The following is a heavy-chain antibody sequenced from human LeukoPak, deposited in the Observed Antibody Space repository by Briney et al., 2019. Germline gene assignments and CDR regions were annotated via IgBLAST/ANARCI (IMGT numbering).Heavy chain of an antibody. D-gene: IGHD3-22*01. V-gene: IGHV4-4*02. CDR2: IYHSGST. Sequence: SGTLSLTCAVSGGSISSSNWWSWVRQPPGKGLEWIGEIYHSGSTNYNPSLKSRVTISVDTSKNQFSLKLSSVTAADTAVYYCASRRLNYYDSSGFDLGYWGQGTLVTVSS. CDR3: ASRRLNYYDSSGFDLGY. J-gene: IGHJ4*02. CDR1: GGSISSSNW.